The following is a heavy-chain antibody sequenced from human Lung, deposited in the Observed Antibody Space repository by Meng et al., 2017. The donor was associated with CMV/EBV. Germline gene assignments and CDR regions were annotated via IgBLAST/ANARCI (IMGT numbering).Heavy chain of an antibody. D-gene: IGHD2/OR15-2a*01. CDR3: ARPIGPSRDYYYGMDV. J-gene: IGHJ6*02. CDR2: INPNSGGT. Sequence: AXVXVSXXASGYTFTDYYMHWVRQAPGQGLEWMGWINPNSGGTNYAQKFQGRVAMTRDTSISTAYMELSRPRSDDTAVYYCARPIGPSRDYYYGMDVWGQGXTVTVSS. V-gene: IGHV1-2*02. CDR1: GYTFTDYY.